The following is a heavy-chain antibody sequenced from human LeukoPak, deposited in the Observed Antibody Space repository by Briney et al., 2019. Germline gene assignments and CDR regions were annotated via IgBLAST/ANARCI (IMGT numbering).Heavy chain of an antibody. CDR3: ARDKGSLFDY. J-gene: IGHJ4*02. Sequence: SETLSLTCTVSGGSISSGDYYWSWIRQPPGKGLEWIGYIYYSGSTYYNPSLKSRVTISVDTSKNQFSLKLSSVTAADTAVYYCARDKGSLFDYWGREPWSPSPQ. CDR1: GGSISSGDYY. CDR2: IYYSGST. V-gene: IGHV4-30-4*01.